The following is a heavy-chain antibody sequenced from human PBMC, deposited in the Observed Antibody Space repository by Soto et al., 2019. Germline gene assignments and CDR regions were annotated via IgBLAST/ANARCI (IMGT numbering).Heavy chain of an antibody. D-gene: IGHD6-19*01. CDR3: ASMRLSIAVAAPGNWFDP. J-gene: IGHJ5*02. CDR2: IYNSGST. V-gene: IGHV4-4*08. CDR1: GGSIRSYS. Sequence: SETLSLTYSVSGGSIRSYSWSRIRQPPGRGLEWIGYIYNSGSTNYNPSLKSRVTISVDTSKNQFSLKLSSVTAADTAVYYCASMRLSIAVAAPGNWFDPWGQGTLVT.